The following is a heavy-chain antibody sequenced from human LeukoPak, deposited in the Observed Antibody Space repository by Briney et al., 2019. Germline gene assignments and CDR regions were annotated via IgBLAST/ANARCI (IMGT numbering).Heavy chain of an antibody. D-gene: IGHD1-26*01. CDR3: ARHSGSYYDNYDY. V-gene: IGHV4-59*08. J-gene: IGHJ4*02. CDR2: ISYSGST. CDR1: GGSISRYY. Sequence: PSETLSLTCTVSGGSISRYYWSWIRQPPGEGLEWIGYISYSGSTNYNPSLKSRVTISVDTSKNQFSLKLNSVTATDTAVYYCARHSGSYYDNYDYWGQGTLVTVSS.